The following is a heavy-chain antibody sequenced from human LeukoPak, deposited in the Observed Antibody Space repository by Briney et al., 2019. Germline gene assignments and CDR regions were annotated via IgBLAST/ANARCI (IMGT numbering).Heavy chain of an antibody. CDR1: GGSISSYY. CDR3: AKGGNVLRYFDWLYYFDY. D-gene: IGHD3-9*01. CDR2: ISGSGGST. V-gene: IGHV3-23*01. Sequence: ETLSLTCTVSGGSISSYYWSWVRQAPGKGLEWVSAISGSGGSTYYADSVKGRFTISRDNSKNTLYLQMNSLRAEDTAVYYCAKGGNVLRYFDWLYYFDYWGQGTLVTVSS. J-gene: IGHJ4*02.